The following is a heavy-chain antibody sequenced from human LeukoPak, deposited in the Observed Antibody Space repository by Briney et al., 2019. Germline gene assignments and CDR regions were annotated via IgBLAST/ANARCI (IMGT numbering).Heavy chain of an antibody. V-gene: IGHV3-15*01. Sequence: SGGSLRLSCAASGFTFSNAWMSWVRQAPGKGLEWVGRIKSKTDGGTTDYAAPVKGRFTISRDDSKNMLCLQMNSLKTEDTAVYYCTTDSGWRGSYHIFDYWGQGTLVTVSS. J-gene: IGHJ4*01. CDR2: IKSKTDGGTT. CDR1: GFTFSNAW. CDR3: TTDSGWRGSYHIFDY. D-gene: IGHD1-26*01.